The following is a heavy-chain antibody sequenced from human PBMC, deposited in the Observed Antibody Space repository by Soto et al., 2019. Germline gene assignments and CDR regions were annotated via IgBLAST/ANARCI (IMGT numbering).Heavy chain of an antibody. D-gene: IGHD4-17*01. CDR1: GFTFSSYS. CDR2: ISSSSSTI. CDR3: ARGYLGMTTVTKDYYYYYMDV. V-gene: IGHV3-48*01. J-gene: IGHJ6*03. Sequence: GGSLRLSCAASGFTFSSYSMNWVRQAPGKGLEWVSYISSSSSTIYYADSVKGRFTISRDNAKNSLYLQMNSLRAEDTAVYYCARGYLGMTTVTKDYYYYYMDVWGKGTTVTVSS.